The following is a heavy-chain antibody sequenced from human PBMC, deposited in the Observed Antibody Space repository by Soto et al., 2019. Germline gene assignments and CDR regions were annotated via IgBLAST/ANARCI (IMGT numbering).Heavy chain of an antibody. Sequence: QVQLQESGPGLVKPSETLSLTCTVSGGSISSYYWSWIRQPPGKGLEWIGYIYYSGSTNYNPSLKSRVTISADTSKNQFALKLSSVTAADTAVYYCARGVRMIPFGGVIVDYWGQGTLVTVSS. D-gene: IGHD3-16*02. CDR1: GGSISSYY. J-gene: IGHJ4*02. CDR3: ARGVRMIPFGGVIVDY. CDR2: IYYSGST. V-gene: IGHV4-59*01.